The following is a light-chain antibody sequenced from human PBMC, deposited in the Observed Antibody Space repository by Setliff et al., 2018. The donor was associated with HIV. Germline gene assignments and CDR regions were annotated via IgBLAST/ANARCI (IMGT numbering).Light chain of an antibody. CDR2: AVN. Sequence: QSALTQPPSASGSLGQSVTISCTGTRSDVGGYNYVSWYQIQPGKAPRLIIYAVNKRPSWVSNRFSASKSGNAVYLTVSGLQAEDEADYYCSSYAGGDIYVFGSGTKVTVL. CDR3: SSYAGGDIYV. CDR1: RSDVGGYNY. J-gene: IGLJ1*01. V-gene: IGLV2-8*01.